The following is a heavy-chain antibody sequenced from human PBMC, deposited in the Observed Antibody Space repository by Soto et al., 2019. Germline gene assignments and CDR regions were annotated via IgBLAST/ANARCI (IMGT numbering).Heavy chain of an antibody. V-gene: IGHV3-23*01. Sequence: PGGSLRLSCAASGFTLSGYAMSWVRQAPGKGLEWVSAIIGNGGSTYFADSVKGRFTISRDNAKNTLYLQMNSVRAEDTAVYYCAKDRYSRGWLNYCDSSGMDVWGQGTPVTVSS. CDR3: AKDRYSRGWLNYCDSSGMDV. J-gene: IGHJ6*02. CDR2: IIGNGGST. CDR1: GFTLSGYA. D-gene: IGHD6-19*01.